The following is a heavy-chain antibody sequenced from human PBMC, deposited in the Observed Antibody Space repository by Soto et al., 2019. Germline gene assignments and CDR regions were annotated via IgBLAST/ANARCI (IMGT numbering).Heavy chain of an antibody. Sequence: QAQLVQSGAEVKKPGASVKVSCKASGYTFTSYDINWVRQAPGQGLEWLGWMDPNSGSTGYAQNFQCRVTMTRTISINTAHMELSSLRSEDTAVYYCARERKFDFWRKGLDVWGQGTTVTVSS. CDR3: ARERKFDFWRKGLDV. J-gene: IGHJ6*02. CDR1: GYTFTSYD. CDR2: MDPNSGST. D-gene: IGHD3-3*01. V-gene: IGHV1-8*01.